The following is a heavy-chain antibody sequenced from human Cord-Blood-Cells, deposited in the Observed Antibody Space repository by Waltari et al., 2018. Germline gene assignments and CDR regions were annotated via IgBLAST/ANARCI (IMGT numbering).Heavy chain of an antibody. J-gene: IGHJ3*02. CDR2: IYYSGST. CDR1: GGSISSSSYY. CDR3: ARGACSSTSCYPSDAFDI. D-gene: IGHD2-2*01. Sequence: LTCTVSGGSISSSSYYWGWIRQPPGKGLEWIWSIYYSGSTYYNPSLKSRVTISVDTSKNQFSLTLSSVTAADTAVYYCARGACSSTSCYPSDAFDIWGQGTMVTVSS. V-gene: IGHV4-39*01.